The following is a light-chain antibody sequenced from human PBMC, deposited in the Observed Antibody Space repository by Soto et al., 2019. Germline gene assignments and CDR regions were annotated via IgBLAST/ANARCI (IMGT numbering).Light chain of an antibody. J-gene: IGLJ2*01. CDR3: CSYAGNYTC. Sequence: QSALTQPRSVSGSPGQSVTISCTGTSNDVGGYDYVSWYQQYPGKAPTYILYDVTKRPSGVPDRFSGSKSGNTASLTISGLQADDEADYYCCSYAGNYTCFCGGTKLTVL. V-gene: IGLV2-11*01. CDR2: DVT. CDR1: SNDVGGYDY.